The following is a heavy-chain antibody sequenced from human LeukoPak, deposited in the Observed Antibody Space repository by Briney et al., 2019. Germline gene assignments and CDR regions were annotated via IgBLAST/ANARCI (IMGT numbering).Heavy chain of an antibody. D-gene: IGHD3-3*01. V-gene: IGHV1-69*04. Sequence: ASVKVSCKASGGTFSSYAISWVRQAPGQGLEWMGRIIPILGIANYAQKFQGRVTITADKSTSTAYTELSSLRSEDTAVYYCARDTPYQKKEIRFLEWLAAFDPWGQGTLVTVSS. CDR1: GGTFSSYA. CDR3: ARDTPYQKKEIRFLEWLAAFDP. CDR2: IIPILGIA. J-gene: IGHJ5*02.